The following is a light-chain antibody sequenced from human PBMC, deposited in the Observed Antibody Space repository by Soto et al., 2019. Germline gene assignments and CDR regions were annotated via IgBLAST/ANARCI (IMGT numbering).Light chain of an antibody. V-gene: IGLV1-40*01. CDR1: GSNIGAGYD. J-gene: IGLJ2*01. Sequence: QAVVTQPPSVSGAPGQRVTISCTGSGSNIGAGYDVHWYQRLPGTAPKLLIYNDDNRPSGVPDRFSGSKSGTSASLAITGLQPEDEADYFCQSYDTGLSVLFGGGTKVTVL. CDR3: QSYDTGLSVL. CDR2: NDD.